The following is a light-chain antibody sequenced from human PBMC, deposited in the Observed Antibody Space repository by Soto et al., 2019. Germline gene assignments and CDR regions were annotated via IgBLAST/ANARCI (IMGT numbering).Light chain of an antibody. J-gene: IGKJ1*01. CDR2: KAS. CDR1: QTINTW. V-gene: IGKV1-5*03. CDR3: QHFGA. Sequence: DIQLTQSPSTLSASVGDRVTITCRASQTINTWLAWYQQKPGKAPTLLIYKASTLQSGVPSRFSGSGSGSEFTLTISGLQPDDFATYYCQHFGAFGQGTKLEIK.